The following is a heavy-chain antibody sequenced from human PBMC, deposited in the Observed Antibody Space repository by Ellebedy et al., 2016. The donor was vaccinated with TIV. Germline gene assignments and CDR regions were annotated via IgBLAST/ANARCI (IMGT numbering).Heavy chain of an antibody. CDR1: GFTFSSYA. D-gene: IGHD3-16*01. J-gene: IGHJ4*02. V-gene: IGHV3-30-3*01. CDR2: ISYDGSNK. Sequence: GESLKISXAASGFTFSSYAMHWVRQAPGKGLEWVAVISYDGSNKYYADSVKGRFTISRDNSKNTLYLQMNSLRAEDTAVYYCARDSLALFDYWGQGTLVTVSS. CDR3: ARDSLALFDY.